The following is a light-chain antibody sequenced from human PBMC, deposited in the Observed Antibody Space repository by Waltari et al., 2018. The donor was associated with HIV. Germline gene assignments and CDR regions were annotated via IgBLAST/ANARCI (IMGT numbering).Light chain of an antibody. CDR3: QQYNNWPPLT. V-gene: IGKV3-15*01. CDR1: QRVSSN. J-gene: IGKJ4*01. CDR2: GAF. Sequence: EIVMTQSPATLSVSPGERAALSGRARQRVSSNLASYQQKPGQAPRLLIYGAFTMATGSPARFSGSASATELTLTISSLQSADLAVYYCQQYNNWPPLTLGGGTKVESK.